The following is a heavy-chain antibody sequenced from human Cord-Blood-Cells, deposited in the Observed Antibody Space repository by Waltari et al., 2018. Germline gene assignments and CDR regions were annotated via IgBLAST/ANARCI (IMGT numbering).Heavy chain of an antibody. CDR3: AKDSAGATDY. V-gene: IGHV3-23*04. Sequence: EVQLVESGGGLVQPGGSLRLSCAASGFTFSSYAMSWFRQAPGNGLEWVSAISGSDGSTDYADSVKGRFTISRDNSKNTLYLQMNSLRAEDTAVYYCAKDSAGATDYWGQGTLVTVSS. CDR1: GFTFSSYA. CDR2: ISGSDGST. J-gene: IGHJ4*02. D-gene: IGHD1-26*01.